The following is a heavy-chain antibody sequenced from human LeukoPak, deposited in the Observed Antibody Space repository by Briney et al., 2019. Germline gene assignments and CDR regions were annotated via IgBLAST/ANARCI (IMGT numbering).Heavy chain of an antibody. J-gene: IGHJ5*02. CDR2: IYYSRDT. CDR1: DGAIASYS. D-gene: IGHD3-10*01. CDR3: VRGPYGSGISNWFDP. Sequence: SETLSLTCTVSDGAIASYSWSWIRQAPGKGLEWIGYIYYSRDTNYNPSLQSRVTVSVNTSKNQLSLRLPSVSAADTAVYYCVRGPYGSGISNWFDPWGQGTQVIVSS. V-gene: IGHV4-59*01.